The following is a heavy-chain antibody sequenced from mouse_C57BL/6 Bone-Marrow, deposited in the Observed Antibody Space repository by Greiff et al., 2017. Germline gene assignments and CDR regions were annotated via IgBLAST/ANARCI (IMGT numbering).Heavy chain of an antibody. CDR1: GFSLTSYG. V-gene: IGHV2-5*01. Sequence: VQLQQSGPGLVQPSQSLSITCTVSGFSLTSYGVHWVRQSPGKGLEWLGVIWSGGSTDYNAAFMSRLSITTDNSKSQVFFKMNSLQADDTAIYYCAKKGGSNFAMDYWGQGTSVTVSS. J-gene: IGHJ4*01. CDR2: IWSGGST. CDR3: AKKGGSNFAMDY. D-gene: IGHD2-5*01.